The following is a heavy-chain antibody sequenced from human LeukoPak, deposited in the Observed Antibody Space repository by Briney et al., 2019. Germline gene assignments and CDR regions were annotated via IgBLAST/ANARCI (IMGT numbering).Heavy chain of an antibody. CDR2: ISAYNGNT. V-gene: IGHV1-18*01. CDR1: GYTFTSYG. J-gene: IGHJ3*02. D-gene: IGHD2-15*01. Sequence: ASVKVSCKASGYTFTSYGISWVRQAPGQGLEWMGWISAYNGNTNYAQKLHGRVTMTTDTSTSTAYMELRSLRSDDTAVYYCARGYCSGGSCYSRDAFDIWGQGTMVTVSS. CDR3: ARGYCSGGSCYSRDAFDI.